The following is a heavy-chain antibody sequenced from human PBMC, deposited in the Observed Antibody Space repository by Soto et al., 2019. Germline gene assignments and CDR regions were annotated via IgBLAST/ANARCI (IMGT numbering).Heavy chain of an antibody. CDR2: INSDGSST. Sequence: HPGGSLRLSCAASGFTFSSYWMHWVRQAPGKGLVWVSRINSDGSSTSYADSVKGRFTISRDNAKNTLYLQMNSLRAEDTAVYYCARGYYYDSSGYYYELDYYYYYGMDVWGQGTTVTVSS. CDR1: GFTFSSYW. CDR3: ARGYYYDSSGYYYELDYYYYYGMDV. D-gene: IGHD3-22*01. V-gene: IGHV3-74*01. J-gene: IGHJ6*02.